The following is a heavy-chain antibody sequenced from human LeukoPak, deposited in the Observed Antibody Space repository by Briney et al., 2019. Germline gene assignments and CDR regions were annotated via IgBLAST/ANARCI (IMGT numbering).Heavy chain of an antibody. J-gene: IGHJ4*02. D-gene: IGHD3-9*01. Sequence: GASVKVSCKASGYTFTGYYMHWVRQAPGQGLEWMGWINPNSGGTNYAQKFQGRVTMTRDTSISTAYMELSRLRSDDTAVYYCAILEVDGNYDILTGYYPFDYWGQGTLVTVSS. CDR2: INPNSGGT. CDR3: AILEVDGNYDILTGYYPFDY. CDR1: GYTFTGYY. V-gene: IGHV1-2*02.